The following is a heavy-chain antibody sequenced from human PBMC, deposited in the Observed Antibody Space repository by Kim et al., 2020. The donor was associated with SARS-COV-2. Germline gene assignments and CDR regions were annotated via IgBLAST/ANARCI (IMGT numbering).Heavy chain of an antibody. CDR1: GGSIRSGGKF. CDR3: ASGHPPDY. CDR2: ISYSGNS. V-gene: IGHV4-31*03. J-gene: IGHJ4*02. Sequence: SETLSLTCSVSGGSIRSGGKFWTWIRQHPAKGLEWIGYISYSGNSHYSPSLRSRFSISLQTSENQFPLDLTSVTSAETAGYSCASGHPPDYLCQGILVT.